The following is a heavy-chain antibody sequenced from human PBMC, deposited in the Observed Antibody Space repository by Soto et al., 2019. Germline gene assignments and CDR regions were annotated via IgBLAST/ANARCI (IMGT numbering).Heavy chain of an antibody. J-gene: IGHJ6*04. V-gene: IGHV3-9*01. CDR3: ARARITVFGPMDV. D-gene: IGHD3-3*01. Sequence: EVQLVESGGGVVQPGRSLRLSCAASGFTFDDYAMHCVRQAPGKGLECVSGISCNSGSIGYADSLKGRFTISSDNSKNSLYLQINSLRVEDTGWYYCARARITVFGPMDVWGKGTTLTVSS. CDR1: GFTFDDYA. CDR2: ISCNSGSI.